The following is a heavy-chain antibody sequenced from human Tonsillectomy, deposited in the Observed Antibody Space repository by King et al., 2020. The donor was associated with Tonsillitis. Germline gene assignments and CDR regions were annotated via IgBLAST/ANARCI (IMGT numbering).Heavy chain of an antibody. CDR2: ISSSSSTI. V-gene: IGHV3-48*01. D-gene: IGHD3-22*01. J-gene: IGHJ6*02. CDR3: ARDPSADYDPPYYYGMDV. Sequence: VQLVESGGGLVQPGGSLRLSCAASGFTFSSYSMNWVRQAPGKGREWVSYISSSSSTIYYADSVKGRFTISRDNAKNSLYLQMNSLTAEDTAVYYCARDPSADYDPPYYYGMDVWGQGTTVTVSS. CDR1: GFTFSSYS.